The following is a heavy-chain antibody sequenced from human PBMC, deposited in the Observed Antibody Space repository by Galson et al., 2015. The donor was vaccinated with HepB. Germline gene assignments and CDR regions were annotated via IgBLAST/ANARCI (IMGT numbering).Heavy chain of an antibody. J-gene: IGHJ1*01. V-gene: IGHV1-46*01. CDR2: INPSGGST. D-gene: IGHD3-22*01. CDR3: ARGGRGDYYDSSGYYLAEYFQH. CDR1: GYTFTSYY. Sequence: SVKVSCKASGYTFTSYYMHWVRQAPGQGLEWMGIINPSGGSTSYAQKFQGRVTMTRDTSTSTVYMELSSLRSEDTAVYYCARGGRGDYYDSSGYYLAEYFQHWGQGTLVTVSS.